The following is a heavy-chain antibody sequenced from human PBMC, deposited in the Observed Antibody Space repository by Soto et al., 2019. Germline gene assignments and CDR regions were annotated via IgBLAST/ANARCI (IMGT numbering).Heavy chain of an antibody. CDR2: IIPIFGTA. CDR3: ARVMTTYYYDSSGCPVRIFDI. J-gene: IGHJ3*02. V-gene: IGHV1-69*01. CDR1: GGTFSSYA. D-gene: IGHD3-22*01. Sequence: QVQLVQSGAEVKKPGSSVKVSCKASGGTFSSYAISWVRQAPGQGLEWMGGIIPIFGTANYAQKFQGRVTITADEATSNDYMELSSLRSEDTAVYYCARVMTTYYYDSSGCPVRIFDIWGQGTMVTVSS.